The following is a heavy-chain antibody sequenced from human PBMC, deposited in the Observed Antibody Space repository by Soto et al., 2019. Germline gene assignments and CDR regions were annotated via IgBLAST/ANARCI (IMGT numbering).Heavy chain of an antibody. Sequence: GGSLRLSCAASGFTFSSYAMHWVRQAPGKGLEWVAVISYDGSNKYYADSVKGRFTISRDNSKNTLYLQMNSLRAEDTAVYYCASGLTIFGNGYYYYGMDVWGQGTTVTVSS. V-gene: IGHV3-30-3*01. D-gene: IGHD3-3*01. J-gene: IGHJ6*02. CDR1: GFTFSSYA. CDR3: ASGLTIFGNGYYYYGMDV. CDR2: ISYDGSNK.